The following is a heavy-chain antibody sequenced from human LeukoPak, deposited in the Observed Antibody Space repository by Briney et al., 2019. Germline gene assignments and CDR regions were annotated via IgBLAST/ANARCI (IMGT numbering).Heavy chain of an antibody. CDR3: ARGYRAVVAAYNWFDP. CDR1: GGSFSGYY. V-gene: IGHV4-34*01. CDR2: INHSGST. D-gene: IGHD2-15*01. Sequence: PSETLSLTCAVYGGSFSGYYWSWIRQPPGKGLEWIGEINHSGSTNYNPSLKSRVTISVDTSRNQFSLKLSSVTAADTAVYYCARGYRAVVAAYNWFDPWGQGTLVTVSS. J-gene: IGHJ5*02.